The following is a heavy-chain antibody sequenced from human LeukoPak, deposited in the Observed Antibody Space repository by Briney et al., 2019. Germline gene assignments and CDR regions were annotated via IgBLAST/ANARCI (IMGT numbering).Heavy chain of an antibody. Sequence: ASVKVSCKASGYTFTCYYMHWVRQAPGQGLEWMGIINPSGGSTSYAQKFQGRVTMTRDTSPSTVYMELSSLRSEDTAVYYCVVVTAKWFSAYFQHWGQGTLVTVSS. D-gene: IGHD2-21*02. V-gene: IGHV1-46*01. J-gene: IGHJ1*01. CDR3: VVVTAKWFSAYFQH. CDR2: INPSGGST. CDR1: GYTFTCYY.